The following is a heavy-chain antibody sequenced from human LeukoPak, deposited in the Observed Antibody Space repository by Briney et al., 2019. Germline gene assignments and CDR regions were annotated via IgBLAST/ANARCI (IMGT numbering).Heavy chain of an antibody. J-gene: IGHJ6*02. V-gene: IGHV1-2*04. CDR3: AREYSSGWWGYGMDV. CDR2: INPNSGGT. CDR1: EYTFTGYY. D-gene: IGHD6-19*01. Sequence: GASVKVSCKASEYTFTGYYIHWVRQAPGQGLEWMGRINPNSGGTNYAQKFQGWVTMTRDTSISTAYMELSRLRSDDTAVYYCAREYSSGWWGYGMDVWGQGTTVTVSS.